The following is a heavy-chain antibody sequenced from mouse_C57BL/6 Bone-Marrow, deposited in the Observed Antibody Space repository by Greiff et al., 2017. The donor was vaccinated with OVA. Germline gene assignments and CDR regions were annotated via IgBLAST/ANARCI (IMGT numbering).Heavy chain of an antibody. CDR1: GYTFTGYW. J-gene: IGHJ3*01. V-gene: IGHV1-9*01. D-gene: IGHD1-1*01. CDR3: ASEGHYYGSSSWFAY. CDR2: ILPGSGST. Sequence: SGAELMKPGASVKLSCKATGYTFTGYWIEWVKQRPGHGLEWIGEILPGSGSTNYNEKFKGKATFTADTSSNTAYMQLSSLTTEDSAIYYCASEGHYYGSSSWFAYWGQGTLVTVSA.